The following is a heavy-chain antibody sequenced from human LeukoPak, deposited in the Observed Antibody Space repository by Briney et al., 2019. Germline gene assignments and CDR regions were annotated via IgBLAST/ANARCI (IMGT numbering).Heavy chain of an antibody. CDR3: AKDVWGYAYFDY. J-gene: IGHJ4*02. CDR2: ISGSGGST. D-gene: IGHD5-12*01. CDR1: GFTFSSYA. Sequence: GGSMRLSCAASGFTFSSYAMSWVRQAPGKGLGWVSAISGSGGSTYYADSVKGRFTISRDNSKNTLYLQMNSLRAEDTAVYYCAKDVWGYAYFDYWGQGTLVTVSS. V-gene: IGHV3-23*01.